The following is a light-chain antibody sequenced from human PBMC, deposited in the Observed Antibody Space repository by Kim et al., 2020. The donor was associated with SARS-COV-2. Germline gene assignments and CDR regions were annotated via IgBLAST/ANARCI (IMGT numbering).Light chain of an antibody. Sequence: GQTVRITSQGDSLRSYYASWYQQKPRRAPVLVIYGKNNRPSGIPDRFSGSSSGNTASLTITGAKAEDEADYYCNSRDSSGNHLWVFGGGTKVTVL. CDR1: SLRSYY. CDR3: NSRDSSGNHLWV. V-gene: IGLV3-19*01. J-gene: IGLJ3*02. CDR2: GKN.